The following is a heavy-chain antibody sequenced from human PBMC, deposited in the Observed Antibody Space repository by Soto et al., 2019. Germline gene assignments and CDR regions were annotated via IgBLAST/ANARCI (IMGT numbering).Heavy chain of an antibody. Sequence: SVKVSCKASGGTFSSYSMNWVRQAPGQGLEWMGGIIPIFGTAIYAQKFQGRVTITADESTSTVYMELSSLRSEDTAVYFCARGYCSRTSCYPQARFDGMAAWGK. CDR3: ARGYCSRTSCYPQARFDGMAA. CDR2: IIPIFGTA. CDR1: GGTFSSYS. J-gene: IGHJ6*04. D-gene: IGHD2-2*01. V-gene: IGHV1-69*13.